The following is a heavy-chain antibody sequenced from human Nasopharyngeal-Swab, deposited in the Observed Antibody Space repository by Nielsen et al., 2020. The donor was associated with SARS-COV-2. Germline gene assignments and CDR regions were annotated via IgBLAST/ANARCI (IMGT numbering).Heavy chain of an antibody. J-gene: IGHJ6*02. CDR3: ARDLRTVIAVAGPNYYYYGMDV. D-gene: IGHD6-19*01. CDR2: INPNSGGT. V-gene: IGHV1-2*02. Sequence: WVRQAPGQGLEWMGWINPNSGGTNYAQKFQGGVTMTRDTSISTAYMELSRLRSDDTAVYYCARDLRTVIAVAGPNYYYYGMDVWGQGTTVTVSS.